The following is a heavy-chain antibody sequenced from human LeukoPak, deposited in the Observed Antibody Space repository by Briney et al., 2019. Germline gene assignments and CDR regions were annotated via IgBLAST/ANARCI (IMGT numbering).Heavy chain of an antibody. D-gene: IGHD1-1*01. Sequence: GGSLRLSCAASGFTFSSYVMTWVRQAPGIGLEWVSTISVGGGSTYYADSVEGRFTISRDNSKNTLHLQMSSLRVGDTAVYYCVTRGTTGTKYLEHWGQGTLVTVSS. CDR3: VTRGTTGTKYLEH. J-gene: IGHJ4*02. V-gene: IGHV3-23*01. CDR1: GFTFSSYV. CDR2: ISVGGGST.